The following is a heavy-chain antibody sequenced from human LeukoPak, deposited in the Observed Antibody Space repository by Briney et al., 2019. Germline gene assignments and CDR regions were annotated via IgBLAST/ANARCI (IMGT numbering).Heavy chain of an antibody. Sequence: PGGSLRLSCVASGFTFSSYWMAWVRQAPGKGLEWVASTQQNGNEKCYVDSVKGRFTISKDNAKNLLYLQMNSLRAEDTAVYYCAREDHSKYEYWGQGTPVTASS. CDR3: AREDHSKYEY. D-gene: IGHD4-11*01. J-gene: IGHJ4*02. V-gene: IGHV3-7*01. CDR2: TQQNGNEK. CDR1: GFTFSSYW.